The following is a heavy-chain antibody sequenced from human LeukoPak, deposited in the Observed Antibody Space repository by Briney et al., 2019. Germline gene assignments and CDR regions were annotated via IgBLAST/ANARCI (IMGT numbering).Heavy chain of an antibody. CDR3: ARETWGYFDY. D-gene: IGHD3-16*01. J-gene: IGHJ4*02. Sequence: GGSLRLSCAASGFIFSSYTMNWVRQAPGKGLEWVSSISNTYNHIYYADSVKGRFTISRDNAKNSLYLQMNSLRAEDTAVYYCARETWGYFDYWGQGTLVTVSS. CDR1: GFIFSSYT. V-gene: IGHV3-21*01. CDR2: ISNTYNHI.